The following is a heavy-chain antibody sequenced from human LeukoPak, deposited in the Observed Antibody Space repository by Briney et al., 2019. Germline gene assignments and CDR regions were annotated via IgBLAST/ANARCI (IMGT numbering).Heavy chain of an antibody. J-gene: IGHJ4*02. V-gene: IGHV3-30*14. CDR2: ISYDGSNK. CDR1: GFTFSSYA. Sequence: GGSLRLSCAASGFTFSSYAMHWVRQAPGKGLEWVAVISYDGSNKYYADSVKGRFTISRDNSKNTPYLQMNSLRAEDTAVYYCARDSSGWYGYFDYWGQGTLVTVSS. CDR3: ARDSSGWYGYFDY. D-gene: IGHD6-19*01.